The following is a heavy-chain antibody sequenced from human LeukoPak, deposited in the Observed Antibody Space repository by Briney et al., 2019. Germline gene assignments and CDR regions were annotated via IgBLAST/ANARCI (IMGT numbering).Heavy chain of an antibody. CDR3: AREFYYDILTGYPYYFDY. J-gene: IGHJ4*02. CDR2: ISYDGSNK. Sequence: GGSPRLSCAASGFTFSSYAMHWVRQAPGKGLEWVAVISYDGSNKYYADSVKGRFTISRDNSKNTLYLQMNSLTAEGTAVYYCAREFYYDILTGYPYYFDYWGQGTLVTVSS. CDR1: GFTFSSYA. D-gene: IGHD3-9*01. V-gene: IGHV3-30*14.